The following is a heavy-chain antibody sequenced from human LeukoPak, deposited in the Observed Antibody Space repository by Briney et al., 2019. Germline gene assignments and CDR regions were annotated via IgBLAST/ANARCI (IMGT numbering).Heavy chain of an antibody. CDR2: MYYSGSA. CDR3: ARSLKSNSRDAFDI. J-gene: IGHJ3*02. Sequence: SETLSLTCTVSGDSISSYYWSWIRQPPGKGLEWIGQMYYSGSAKYNPSLKSRATTSVDTSKNQFSLKLSPVTAADTAVYYCARSLKSNSRDAFDIWGQGTMVTVSS. CDR1: GDSISSYY. V-gene: IGHV4-59*01. D-gene: IGHD2/OR15-2a*01.